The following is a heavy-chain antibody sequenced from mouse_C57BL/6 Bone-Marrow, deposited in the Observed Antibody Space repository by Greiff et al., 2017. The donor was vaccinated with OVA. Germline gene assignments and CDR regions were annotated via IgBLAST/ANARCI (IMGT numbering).Heavy chain of an antibody. V-gene: IGHV5-12*01. CDR1: GFTFSDYY. D-gene: IGHD1-1*01. CDR3: ARTHYGSSYGYFEV. J-gene: IGHJ1*03. CDR2: ICNGGGST. Sequence: EVQGVESGGGLVQPGGSLKLSCAASGFTFSDYYMYWVRQTPEKRLEWVAYICNGGGSTYYPDTVKGRFTLPKDKAKTTLYLQLSRLTSEDTAMYYCARTHYGSSYGYFEVWGTGTTVTVSS.